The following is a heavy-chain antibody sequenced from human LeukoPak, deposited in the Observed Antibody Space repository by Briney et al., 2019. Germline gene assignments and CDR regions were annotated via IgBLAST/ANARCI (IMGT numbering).Heavy chain of an antibody. J-gene: IGHJ4*02. Sequence: SETLSLTCTASGGSISSGGYYWSWIRQPPGKGLEWIGYIYHSGSTYYNPSLKSRVTISVDTSKSQFSLKLSSVTAADTAVYYCARLGGNPSHYFDYWGQGTLVTVSS. CDR1: GGSISSGGYY. CDR3: ARLGGNPSHYFDY. V-gene: IGHV4-30-2*05. D-gene: IGHD4-23*01. CDR2: IYHSGST.